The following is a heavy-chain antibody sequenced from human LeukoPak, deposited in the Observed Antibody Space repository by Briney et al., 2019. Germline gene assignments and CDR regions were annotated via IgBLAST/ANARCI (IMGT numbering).Heavy chain of an antibody. D-gene: IGHD5-12*01. V-gene: IGHV3-23*01. CDR1: GFTFSSYA. CDR2: ISGSGGISGSGGKA. J-gene: IGHJ4*02. Sequence: GGSLRLSCAASGFTFSSYAMSWVRQAPGRGLEWVSGISGSGGISGSGGKAYYADSVKGRFTISRDNSKNTLYLQMNSLRAEDTAVYYCARGPSGYHNTGGQGTLVTVSS. CDR3: ARGPSGYHNT.